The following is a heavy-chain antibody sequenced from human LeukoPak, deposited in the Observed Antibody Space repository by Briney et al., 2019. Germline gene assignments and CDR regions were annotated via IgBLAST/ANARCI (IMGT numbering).Heavy chain of an antibody. J-gene: IGHJ6*03. D-gene: IGHD2-15*01. CDR2: ITSSGSYI. CDR1: AFSFSDYN. CDR3: AKNGDRGAYCSGGSCYPYYYYYTDV. Sequence: PGGSLRLSCAASAFSFSDYNMNWVRQAPGKGLEWVSSITSSGSYIYYADSVKGRFTISRDNSKNTLFLQVNSLRAEDTAIYYCAKNGDRGAYCSGGSCYPYYYYYTDVWGKGTTVTISS. V-gene: IGHV3-21*04.